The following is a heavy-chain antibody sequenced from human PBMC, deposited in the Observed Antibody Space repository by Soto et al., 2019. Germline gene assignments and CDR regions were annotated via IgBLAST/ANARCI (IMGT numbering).Heavy chain of an antibody. CDR3: ACVSGDVDV. D-gene: IGHD2-15*01. J-gene: IGHJ3*01. Sequence: QLQLQESGPGLLKPSETLSLTCTVSGGSLSDYYWSWIRHSPGKGLEWIGYVSYSGTTDYSPPFQICVIIARDIANLQCSMLWISAAAADTGVYFYACVSGDVDV. CDR2: VSYSGTT. V-gene: IGHV4-59*08. CDR1: GGSLSDYY.